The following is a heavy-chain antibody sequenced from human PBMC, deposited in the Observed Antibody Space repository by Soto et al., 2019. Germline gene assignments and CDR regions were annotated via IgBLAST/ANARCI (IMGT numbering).Heavy chain of an antibody. D-gene: IGHD2-2*02. J-gene: IGHJ6*02. CDR1: GFTFSDYY. Sequence: PVGSLRLSCAASGFTFSDYYMSWIRQAPGKGLEWVSYISSSSSYTNYADSVKGRFTISRDNAKNSLYLQMNSLRAEDTAVYYCARGYCSSTSCYTGSYYGMDVWGQGTTVTVSS. CDR3: ARGYCSSTSCYTGSYYGMDV. CDR2: ISSSSSYT. V-gene: IGHV3-11*06.